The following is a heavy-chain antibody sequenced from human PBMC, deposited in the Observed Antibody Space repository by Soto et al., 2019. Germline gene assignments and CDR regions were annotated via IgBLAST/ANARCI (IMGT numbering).Heavy chain of an antibody. CDR2: ISGSGGST. J-gene: IGHJ6*02. V-gene: IGHV3-23*01. CDR3: ARGSDFWSGYYTGMDV. Sequence: PGESLKISCAASGFTFSSYAMSWVRQAPGKGLEWVSAISGSGGSTYYADSVKGRFTISRDNSKNTLYLQMNSLRAEDTAVYYCARGSDFWSGYYTGMDVWGQGTTVTVSS. CDR1: GFTFSSYA. D-gene: IGHD3-3*01.